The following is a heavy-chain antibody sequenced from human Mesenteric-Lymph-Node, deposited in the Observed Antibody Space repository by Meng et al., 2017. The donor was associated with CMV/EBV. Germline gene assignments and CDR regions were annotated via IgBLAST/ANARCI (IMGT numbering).Heavy chain of an antibody. CDR1: GFTFSTYS. J-gene: IGHJ5*02. V-gene: IGHV3-66*01. CDR2: IYSGGST. CDR3: AHCSSTSCYST. Sequence: GESLKISCVASGFTFSTYSMNWVRQAPGKGLEWVSVIYSGGSTYYADSVKGRFTISRDNAKNSVYLQMNSLRAEDTAVYYCAHCSSTSCYSTWGQGTLVTVSS. D-gene: IGHD2-2*02.